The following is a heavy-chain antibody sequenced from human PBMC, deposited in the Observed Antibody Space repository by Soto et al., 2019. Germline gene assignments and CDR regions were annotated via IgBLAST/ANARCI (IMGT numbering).Heavy chain of an antibody. J-gene: IGHJ1*01. CDR1: GGSISSGDYY. CDR3: TSNIHAEFFQH. Sequence: SETLSLTCTVSGGSISSGDYYWSWIRQPPGKGLEWIGYIYYSGSTYYNPSLKSRVTISVDTSKNQFSLKLSSVTAADTAVYYCTSNIHAEFFQHRGLATLVTVSS. V-gene: IGHV4-30-4*02. CDR2: IYYSGST.